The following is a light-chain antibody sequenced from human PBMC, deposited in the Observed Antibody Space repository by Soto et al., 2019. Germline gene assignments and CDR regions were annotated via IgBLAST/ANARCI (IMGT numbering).Light chain of an antibody. J-gene: IGKJ4*01. CDR3: QQRSNWPLT. CDR2: VAS. Sequence: EIVLTQSPATLSLSPGERATLSCRASQSVSSYLAWYQQKPGQAPRLLIYVASNRATGIPARLSGSGSGTDFTLTISSLEPEDFAVYYCQQRSNWPLTFGGGTKVEIK. V-gene: IGKV3-11*01. CDR1: QSVSSY.